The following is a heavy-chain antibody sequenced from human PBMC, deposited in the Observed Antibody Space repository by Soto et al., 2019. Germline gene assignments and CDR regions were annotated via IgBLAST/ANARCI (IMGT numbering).Heavy chain of an antibody. Sequence: EVQLVESGGGVVRPGGSLRLSCAASGFTFDDYGMSWVRQAPGKGLEWVSGINWNGGSTGYADSVKGRFTISRDNAKNSMYLQMTSLRAEDTALYRCTTDYDFWSGQTAGPTGWGQGTLVTVSS. CDR2: INWNGGST. V-gene: IGHV3-20*01. CDR3: TTDYDFWSGQTAGPTG. D-gene: IGHD3-3*01. CDR1: GFTFDDYG. J-gene: IGHJ4*02.